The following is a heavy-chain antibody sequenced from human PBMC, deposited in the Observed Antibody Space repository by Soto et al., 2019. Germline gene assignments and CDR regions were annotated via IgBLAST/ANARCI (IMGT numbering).Heavy chain of an antibody. J-gene: IGHJ6*03. Sequence: GGSLRLSCAASGFTFSSYAMSWVRQAPGKGLEWVSAISGSGGSTYYADSVKGRFTISRDNSKNTLYLQMNSLRAEDTAVYYCLKTRSRIAARPAYYYYYMDVWGKGTTVTVSS. CDR1: GFTFSSYA. CDR2: ISGSGGST. D-gene: IGHD6-6*01. CDR3: LKTRSRIAARPAYYYYYMDV. V-gene: IGHV3-23*01.